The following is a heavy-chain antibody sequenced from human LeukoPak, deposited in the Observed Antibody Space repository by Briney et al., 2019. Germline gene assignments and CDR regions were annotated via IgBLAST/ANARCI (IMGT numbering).Heavy chain of an antibody. Sequence: PSETLSLTCTVPGGSISSLYWNWIRQPPGKGLEWIGYIYYSGSTSYNPSLKSRVTISIDTSRNQFSLNLSSVTAADTAVYYCARGFGWSHAFDIWGQGTMVTVSS. D-gene: IGHD2-15*01. CDR1: GGSISSLY. J-gene: IGHJ3*02. CDR3: ARGFGWSHAFDI. V-gene: IGHV4-59*01. CDR2: IYYSGST.